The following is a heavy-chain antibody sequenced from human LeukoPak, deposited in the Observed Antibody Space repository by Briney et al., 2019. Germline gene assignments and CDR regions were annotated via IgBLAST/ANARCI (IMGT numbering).Heavy chain of an antibody. CDR2: IVVGSGNT. CDR3: AADSSSGWYFDY. D-gene: IGHD6-19*01. V-gene: IGHV1-58*02. Sequence: SVKVSCKASGFTFTSSAMQWVRQARGQRLEWIGWIVVGSGNTNYAQKFQERVTITRDMSTSTAYMELSSLISEDTAVYYCAADSSSGWYFDYWGQGTLVTVSS. CDR1: GFTFTSSA. J-gene: IGHJ4*02.